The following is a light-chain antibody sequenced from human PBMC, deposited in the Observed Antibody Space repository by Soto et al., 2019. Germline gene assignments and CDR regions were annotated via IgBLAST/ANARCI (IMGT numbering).Light chain of an antibody. V-gene: IGKV3-15*01. J-gene: IGKJ5*01. CDR3: QQYNKWPPIT. CDR1: QSVSSN. CDR2: GAS. Sequence: EIVMTQSPATLSVSPGERAALSCRASQSVSSNLAWYKQKPGQAPRLLIYGASTSAAGIPARFSGSGSGTDFTLTISSLQSEDFAIYYCQQYNKWPPITFGQGTRLEIK.